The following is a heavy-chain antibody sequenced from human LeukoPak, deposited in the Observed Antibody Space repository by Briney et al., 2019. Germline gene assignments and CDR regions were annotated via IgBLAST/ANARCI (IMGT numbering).Heavy chain of an antibody. CDR2: ISWNSGSI. CDR3: AKGSGFLEWLPFDY. J-gene: IGHJ4*02. D-gene: IGHD3-3*01. CDR1: GFTFDDYA. Sequence: SGGSLRLSCAASGFTFDDYAMHWVRQAPGKGLEWVSGISWNSGSIGYVDSVKGRFTISRDNAKNSLYLQMNSLRAEDTALYYCAKGSGFLEWLPFDYWGQGTLVTVSS. V-gene: IGHV3-9*01.